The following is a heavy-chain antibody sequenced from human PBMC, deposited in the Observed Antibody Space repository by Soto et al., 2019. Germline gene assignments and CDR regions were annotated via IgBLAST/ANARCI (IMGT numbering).Heavy chain of an antibody. D-gene: IGHD2-21*01. CDR1: GGSFSGYY. V-gene: IGHV4-34*01. CDR2: INHSGST. Sequence: SETLSLTCAVYGGSFSGYYWSWIRQPPGKGLEWIGEINHSGSTNYNPSLKSRVTISVDTSKNQFSLTLNSVTAADTATYYCARGGISHWAYFYYMDVWDRGTTVTVSS. J-gene: IGHJ6*03. CDR3: ARGGISHWAYFYYMDV.